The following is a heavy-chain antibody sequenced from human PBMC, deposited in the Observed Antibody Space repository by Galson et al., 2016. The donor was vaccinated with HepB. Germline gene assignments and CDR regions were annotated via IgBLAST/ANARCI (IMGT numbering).Heavy chain of an antibody. V-gene: IGHV6-1*01. J-gene: IGHJ6*02. CDR3: TRGYMQTGMNV. CDR2: TYYRSKWFT. CDR1: GDSVTSDITT. D-gene: IGHD5-18*01. Sequence: CAISGDSVTSDITTWNWIRQSPSRGLEWLGRTYYRSKWFTDYAVSVEGRITINSDVSRNKFSLQLDSVTPDDTAAYFCTRGYMQTGMNVWGQGTTVTVS.